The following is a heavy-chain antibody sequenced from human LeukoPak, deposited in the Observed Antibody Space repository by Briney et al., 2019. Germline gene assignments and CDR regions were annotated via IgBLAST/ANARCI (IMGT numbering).Heavy chain of an antibody. CDR3: ARTSTAQYTWFEP. V-gene: IGHV4-61*02. D-gene: IGHD2/OR15-2a*01. CDR1: GGSISSGSYH. CDR2: IYTSGST. J-gene: IGHJ5*02. Sequence: SETLSLTCTVSGGSISSGSYHWSWIRQPAGKGLEWIGRIYTSGSTNYNPSLKSRVTISVDTSKNQFSLKLSSVTAGDTAVYYCARTSTAQYTWFEPWGQGTLVTVSP.